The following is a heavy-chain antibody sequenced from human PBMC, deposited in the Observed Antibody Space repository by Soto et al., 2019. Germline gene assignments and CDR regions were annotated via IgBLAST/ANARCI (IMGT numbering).Heavy chain of an antibody. CDR1: GYIFVNYG. D-gene: IGHD3-16*01. CDR3: VMVDNYVTPTPQDV. J-gene: IGHJ6*02. V-gene: IGHV1-18*01. CDR2: ISPYTGNT. Sequence: QVQLVQSVDEVKKPGASVKVSCKASGYIFVNYGIAWVRQAPGQGLEWMGWISPYTGNTHSATKVQGRLTMTTDTSTSTAYMDLGSLTSDDTAVYYCVMVDNYVTPTPQDVWGQGTTVTVCS.